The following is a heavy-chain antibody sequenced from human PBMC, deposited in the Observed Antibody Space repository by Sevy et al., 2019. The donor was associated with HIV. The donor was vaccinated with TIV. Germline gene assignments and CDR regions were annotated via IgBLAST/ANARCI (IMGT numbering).Heavy chain of an antibody. J-gene: IGHJ4*02. D-gene: IGHD2-8*01. CDR2: IMPYTGDT. CDR3: ARGRAPNGHNYSFDS. Sequence: ASVKVSCKTFGYTFTNYHITWVRQAPGQGLEWMGWIMPYTGDTNYAQKFQGRVIMTTETSTRTAYMELRSLTSDDTAVYYCARGRAPNGHNYSFDSWAQGTLVTVSS. CDR1: GYTFTNYH. V-gene: IGHV1-18*01.